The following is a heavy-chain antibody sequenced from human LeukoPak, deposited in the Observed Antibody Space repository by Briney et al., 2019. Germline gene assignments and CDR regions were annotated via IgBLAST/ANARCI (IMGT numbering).Heavy chain of an antibody. V-gene: IGHV4-39*07. D-gene: IGHD2-21*02. J-gene: IGHJ4*02. CDR1: GGSISSSSYY. CDR2: IYYTGNT. CDR3: ARGGFAHWVTAVGFEY. Sequence: SETLSLTCTVSGGSISSSSYYWGWIRQPPGKGLEWIGSIYYTGNTNYNPSLKSRVTISVDTSKNQFSLKLSSVTAADTAVYYCARGGFAHWVTAVGFEYWGQGTLVTVSS.